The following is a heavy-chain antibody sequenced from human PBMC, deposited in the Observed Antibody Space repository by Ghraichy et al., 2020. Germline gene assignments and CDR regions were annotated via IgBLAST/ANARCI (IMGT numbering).Heavy chain of an antibody. D-gene: IGHD4-17*01. CDR2: IYHSGST. CDR3: ARGHGDYYAVGNWFDP. V-gene: IGHV4-30-2*01. CDR1: GGSISSGGYS. Sequence: SETLSLTCAVSGGSISSGGYSWSWIRQPPGKGLEWIGYIYHSGSTYYNPSLKSRVTISVDRSKNQFSLKLSSVTAADTAVYYCARGHGDYYAVGNWFDPWGQGTLVTVSS. J-gene: IGHJ5*02.